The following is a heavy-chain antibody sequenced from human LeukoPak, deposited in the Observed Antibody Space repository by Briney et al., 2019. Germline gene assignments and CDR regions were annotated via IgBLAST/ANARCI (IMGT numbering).Heavy chain of an antibody. V-gene: IGHV3-30*18. J-gene: IGHJ4*02. CDR3: AKDRSRVAWGGSGYLGY. D-gene: IGHD3-22*01. Sequence: PGGSLRLSCAASGFTFSSYGMHWVRQAPGKGLEWVAVISYDGSNKYYADSVKGRFTISRDNSKNTLYLQMNSLRAEDTAVYYCAKDRSRVAWGGSGYLGYWGQGTLVTVSS. CDR2: ISYDGSNK. CDR1: GFTFSSYG.